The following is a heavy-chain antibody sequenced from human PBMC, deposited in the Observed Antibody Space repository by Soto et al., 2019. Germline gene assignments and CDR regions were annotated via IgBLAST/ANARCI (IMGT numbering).Heavy chain of an antibody. V-gene: IGHV3-30*18. Sequence: QVQLVESGGGVVQPGKSLRLSCAASGFAFSSYGLHWVRQAPGKGLEWVAGISYDGNKKYYADSVKVQFTISRDNSENTLHLKMNGLRVEDTAVYYCAKDTYYHDSSGYYVFDHWGQGTLVTVSS. CDR2: ISYDGNKK. J-gene: IGHJ4*02. D-gene: IGHD3-22*01. CDR1: GFAFSSYG. CDR3: AKDTYYHDSSGYYVFDH.